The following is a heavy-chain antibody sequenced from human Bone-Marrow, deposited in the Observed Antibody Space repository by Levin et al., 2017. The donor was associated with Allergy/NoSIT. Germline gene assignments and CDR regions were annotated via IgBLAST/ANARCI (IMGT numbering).Heavy chain of an antibody. CDR1: DGSISSGYNY. CDR3: ARGQYDGRYYFDY. Sequence: SETLSLTCTVSDGSISSGYNYWSWIRQSPGKGLEWIRYMYSSGSTSYHPSLQSRVSISVDTSKDQFSLKLDSVTAAGTAVYYCARGQYDGRYYFDYWGQGTLVTVSS. CDR2: MYSSGST. V-gene: IGHV4-30-4*01. D-gene: IGHD4-11*01. J-gene: IGHJ4*02.